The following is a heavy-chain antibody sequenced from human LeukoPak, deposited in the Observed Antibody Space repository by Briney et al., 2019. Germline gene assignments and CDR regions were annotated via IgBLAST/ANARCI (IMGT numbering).Heavy chain of an antibody. Sequence: GGSLRLSCAASGFTVSTNYMTWVRQAPGKGLDWVSVIYSGGGTYYADSVKGRFTISRDNSKNTLYLQTNSLRAEDTAVYYCARTRLTVAGTVRLGFWGQGNLVTVSS. J-gene: IGHJ4*02. CDR1: GFTVSTNY. CDR3: ARTRLTVAGTVRLGF. CDR2: IYSGGGT. D-gene: IGHD6-19*01. V-gene: IGHV3-53*01.